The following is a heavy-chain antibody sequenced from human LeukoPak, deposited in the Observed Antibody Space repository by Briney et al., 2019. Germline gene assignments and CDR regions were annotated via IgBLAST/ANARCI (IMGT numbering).Heavy chain of an antibody. D-gene: IGHD3-10*01. CDR1: GFTFAVYA. CDR3: AKGFMPSARGDAFDI. Sequence: GRSLRLSCAASGFTFAVYAMHWVRQAPGGGLGWVSGIRWNSGSIGYADSVKGRFTISRDNTKNSLYLQMNSLRAEDMALYYCAKGFMPSARGDAFDIWGQGTMVTVSS. V-gene: IGHV3-9*03. J-gene: IGHJ3*02. CDR2: IRWNSGSI.